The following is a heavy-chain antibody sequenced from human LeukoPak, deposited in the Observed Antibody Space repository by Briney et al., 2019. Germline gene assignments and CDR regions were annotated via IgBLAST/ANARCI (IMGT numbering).Heavy chain of an antibody. Sequence: GGSLRLSCAASGFTVSNNYVNWVRQAPGKGLEWVSVIYSAGNTYYADSVKGRFTISRDNSKNTLYLQMNSLRAEDTAVYYCVTTTTLTTPFDYWGQGTLVTVSS. D-gene: IGHD4-17*01. V-gene: IGHV3-53*01. J-gene: IGHJ4*02. CDR3: VTTTTLTTPFDY. CDR1: GFTVSNNY. CDR2: IYSAGNT.